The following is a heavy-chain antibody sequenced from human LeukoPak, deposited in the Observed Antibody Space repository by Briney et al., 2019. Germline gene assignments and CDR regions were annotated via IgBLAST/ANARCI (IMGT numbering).Heavy chain of an antibody. CDR3: VRKATTGPTKAAFDI. J-gene: IGHJ3*02. CDR2: IYYSGSI. D-gene: IGHD4-17*01. Sequence: SETLSPTCAVSGYSISSSNYWAWIRQPPGKGLEWIGHIYYSGSIYYNPSLKSRVTMSVDTSKNQFSLKLSSVTAVDTAVYYCVRKATTGPTKAAFDIWGQGTMVTVSS. V-gene: IGHV4-28*05. CDR1: GYSISSSNY.